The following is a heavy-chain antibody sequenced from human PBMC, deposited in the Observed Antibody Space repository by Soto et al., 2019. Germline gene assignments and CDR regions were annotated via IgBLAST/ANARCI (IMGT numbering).Heavy chain of an antibody. V-gene: IGHV1-46*01. J-gene: IGHJ5*02. Sequence: QAQLVQSGAEVKKPGASVKVSCKASGFSFSDYFMHWVRQAPGQGLEWMGIINPSGDSRNYAQKFQGRVTTTRDTSTSTVYMDLSSLRYADTAVYYCARDNSQNYGTRAASSWFHPWGQGTPVTVSS. CDR3: ARDNSQNYGTRAASSWFHP. D-gene: IGHD2-15*01. CDR1: GFSFSDYF. CDR2: INPSGDSR.